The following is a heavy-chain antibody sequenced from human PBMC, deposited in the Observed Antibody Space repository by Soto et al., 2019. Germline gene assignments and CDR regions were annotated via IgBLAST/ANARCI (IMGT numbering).Heavy chain of an antibody. J-gene: IGHJ4*02. Sequence: PGESLKDSCKGSGYSFTNYWIGWVRQMPGKGLEWMGIIYPGDSDTRYSPSFQGQVTISADKSISTAYLQWSSLKASDTAMYYCARGHCSSTSCYWFLGYYWGQGTLVTVSS. CDR3: ARGHCSSTSCYWFLGYY. D-gene: IGHD2-2*01. CDR2: IYPGDSDT. V-gene: IGHV5-51*01. CDR1: GYSFTNYW.